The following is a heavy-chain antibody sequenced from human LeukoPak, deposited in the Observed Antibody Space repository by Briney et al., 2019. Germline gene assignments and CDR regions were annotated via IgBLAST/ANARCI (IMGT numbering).Heavy chain of an antibody. CDR1: GFTFSSYA. Sequence: GGSLRLSCSASGFTFSSYAMHWVRQAAGKGLEYVSLISSNGGSTYYADSVKGRFTISRDNSKNTLYLEMSSLRVEDTAVYYCVKGLPGYGGHLDYWGQGTLVTVSS. V-gene: IGHV3-64D*06. J-gene: IGHJ4*02. D-gene: IGHD6-13*01. CDR3: VKGLPGYGGHLDY. CDR2: ISSNGGST.